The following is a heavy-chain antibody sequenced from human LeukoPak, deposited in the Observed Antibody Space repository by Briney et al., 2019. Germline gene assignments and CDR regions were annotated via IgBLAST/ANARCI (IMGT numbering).Heavy chain of an antibody. CDR1: GFTFDDYA. Sequence: GGSLRLSCAASGFTFDDYAMHWVRQAPGKGLEWVSGISWNSGSIGYADSVKGRFTISRDNAKNSLYLQMNSLRAEDTALYYCAKDMGITMVRGVITAQPFDYWGQGTLVTVSS. CDR2: ISWNSGSI. CDR3: AKDMGITMVRGVITAQPFDY. J-gene: IGHJ4*02. D-gene: IGHD3-10*01. V-gene: IGHV3-9*01.